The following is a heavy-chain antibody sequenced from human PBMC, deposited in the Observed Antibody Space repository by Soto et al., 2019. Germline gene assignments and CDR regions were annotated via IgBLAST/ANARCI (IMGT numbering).Heavy chain of an antibody. CDR1: GGSFSGYY. V-gene: IGHV4-34*01. CDR3: ARVGANWNGPFDY. CDR2: INHSGST. D-gene: IGHD1-20*01. J-gene: IGHJ4*02. Sequence: SETLSLTCAVYGGSFSGYYWSWIRQPPGKGLEWIGEINHSGSTNYNPSLKSRVTISVDTSKNQFSLKLSSVTAADTAVYYCARVGANWNGPFDYWGQGTLVTVS.